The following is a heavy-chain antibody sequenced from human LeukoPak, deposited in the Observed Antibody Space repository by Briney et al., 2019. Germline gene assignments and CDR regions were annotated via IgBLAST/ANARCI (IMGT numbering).Heavy chain of an antibody. CDR2: IYPGDSDT. V-gene: IGHV5-51*01. J-gene: IGHJ3*02. D-gene: IGHD1-26*01. Sequence: GESLKISCKGSGYSFASYWIGWVRQMPGKGLEWMGIIYPGDSDTRYSPSFQGQVTISADKSISTAYLQWSSLKASDTAMYYCARHSLYSGSYLRPGRFDIWGQGTMVTVSS. CDR1: GYSFASYW. CDR3: ARHSLYSGSYLRPGRFDI.